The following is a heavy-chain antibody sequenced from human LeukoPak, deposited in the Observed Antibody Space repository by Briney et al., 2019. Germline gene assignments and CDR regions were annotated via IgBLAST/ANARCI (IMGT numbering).Heavy chain of an antibody. D-gene: IGHD4-17*01. V-gene: IGHV4-59*01. CDR3: ARALSYGELDY. J-gene: IGHJ4*02. CDR1: GGSISSYY. CDR2: IYYSGST. Sequence: PSETLSLTCTVSGGSISSYYWSWIRQPPGEGLEWIGYIYYSGSTNYNPSLKSRVTISVDTSKNQFSLKLSSVTAADTAVYYCARALSYGELDYWGQGTLVTVSS.